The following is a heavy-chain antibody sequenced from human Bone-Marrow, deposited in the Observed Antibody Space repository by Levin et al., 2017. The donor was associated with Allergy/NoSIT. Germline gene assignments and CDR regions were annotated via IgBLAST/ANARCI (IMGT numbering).Heavy chain of an antibody. D-gene: IGHD6-6*01. J-gene: IGHJ3*02. CDR2: IKQDGSEK. CDR3: ARSSSSAFDI. V-gene: IGHV3-7*03. CDR1: GFTFSSYW. Sequence: GSLRLSCEASGFTFSSYWMSWVRQAPGKGLEWVANIKQDGSEKYYVDSVKGRFTISRDNAKNSLYLQMNSLRAEDTAVYYCARSSSSAFDIWGQGTMVTVSS.